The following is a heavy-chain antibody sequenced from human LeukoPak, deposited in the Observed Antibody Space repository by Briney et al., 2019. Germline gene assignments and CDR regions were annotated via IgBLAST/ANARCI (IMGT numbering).Heavy chain of an antibody. CDR3: ARDRRASSGWYGFDY. Sequence: ASVKVSCKASGYTFTNYYIHWVRQAPGQGLEWMGIINPSDGSTSYIQKFQGRVTMTRDMSTSTVYMELSSLRSEDTAVFYCARDRRASSGWYGFDYWGQGTLVTVSS. CDR1: GYTFTNYY. CDR2: INPSDGST. V-gene: IGHV1-46*01. D-gene: IGHD6-19*01. J-gene: IGHJ4*02.